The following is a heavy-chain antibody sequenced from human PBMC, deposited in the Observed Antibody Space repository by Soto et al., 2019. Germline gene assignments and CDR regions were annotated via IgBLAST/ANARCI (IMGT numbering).Heavy chain of an antibody. D-gene: IGHD1-26*01. CDR1: GFTFSSSA. J-gene: IGHJ4*02. V-gene: IGHV3-23*01. Sequence: GGSLRLSCAASGFTFSSSAMTWVRQAPGKGLEWVSTISGSGGSTYYADSVKGRFTISRDNSKNTLYLQMSSLRAEDTAKYFCAKDAPNTGTYSYWGQGILVTVSS. CDR3: AKDAPNTGTYSY. CDR2: ISGSGGST.